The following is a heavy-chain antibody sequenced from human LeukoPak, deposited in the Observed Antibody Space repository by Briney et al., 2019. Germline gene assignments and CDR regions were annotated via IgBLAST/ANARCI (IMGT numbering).Heavy chain of an antibody. V-gene: IGHV4-59*01. J-gene: IGHJ3*02. Sequence: SETLSLTCTVSGGSISSYYWSWIRQPPGKGLEWIEYIYYSGSTNYNPSLKSRITISVDTYKNQFSLKLSSVTAADTAVYYCARDGGYGSGAFDIWGQGTMVTVSS. CDR2: IYYSGST. CDR1: GGSISSYY. CDR3: ARDGGYGSGAFDI. D-gene: IGHD3-10*01.